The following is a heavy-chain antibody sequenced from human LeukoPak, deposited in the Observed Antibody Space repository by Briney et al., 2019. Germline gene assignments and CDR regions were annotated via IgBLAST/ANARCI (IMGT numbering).Heavy chain of an antibody. Sequence: SETLSLTCSGSDTSINNWNYYWGWIRQTPGKGLEWIGSFYFGGTSYYNPSLKSRVTISVDTSKNQFSLKLSSVTAADTAVYYCASEGIAAAGTIHYYYYMDVWGKGTTVTVSS. J-gene: IGHJ6*03. CDR3: ASEGIAAAGTIHYYYYMDV. V-gene: IGHV4-39*07. CDR1: DTSINNWNYY. D-gene: IGHD6-13*01. CDR2: FYFGGTS.